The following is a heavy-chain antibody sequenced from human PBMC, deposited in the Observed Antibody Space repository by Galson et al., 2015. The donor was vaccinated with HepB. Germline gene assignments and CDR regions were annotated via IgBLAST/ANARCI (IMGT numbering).Heavy chain of an antibody. CDR3: ASGSSSASPPGYYYGMHV. CDR2: ISYGASRI. J-gene: IGHJ6*02. V-gene: IGHV3-30*03. D-gene: IGHD6-6*01. CDR1: GFTFGKFA. Sequence: SLRLSCAASGFTFGKFAMHWVRQAPGMGLEWVAVISYGASRIYYADTVKGRFTISRDNSKNTLYLQINSLRTEDTAVYYCASGSSSASPPGYYYGMHVWGQGTTVTVSS.